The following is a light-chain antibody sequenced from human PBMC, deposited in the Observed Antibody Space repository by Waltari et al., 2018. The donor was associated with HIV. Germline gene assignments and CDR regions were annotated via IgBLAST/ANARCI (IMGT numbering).Light chain of an antibody. J-gene: IGLJ1*01. V-gene: IGLV2-18*01. CDR3: SLSTSSSTPYV. CDR1: SSDVGSYNR. CDR2: EVS. Sequence: QSALTQPPSVSGSPGQSVTISCTGTSSDVGSYNRVSWYQQPPGTAPKLMIYEVSNRPSVVPVRFSVSKSCNTASLTISVLQAEDEADYYCSLSTSSSTPYVFGTGTKVTVL.